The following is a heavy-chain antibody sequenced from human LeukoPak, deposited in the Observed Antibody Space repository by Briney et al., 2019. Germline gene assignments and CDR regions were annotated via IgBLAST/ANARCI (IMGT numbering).Heavy chain of an antibody. CDR2: IYYSGST. Sequence: SETLSLTCTVSGGSISSYYWSWIRQPPGKGLEWIGYIYYSGSTNYNPSLKSRATISVDTSKNQFSLKLSSVTAADTAVYYCARAVDTAMVLSWGQGTLVTVSS. CDR3: ARAVDTAMVLS. V-gene: IGHV4-59*01. J-gene: IGHJ5*02. CDR1: GGSISSYY. D-gene: IGHD5-18*01.